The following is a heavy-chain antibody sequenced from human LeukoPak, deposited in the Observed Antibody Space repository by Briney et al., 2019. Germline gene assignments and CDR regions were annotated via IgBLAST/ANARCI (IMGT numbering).Heavy chain of an antibody. V-gene: IGHV3-33*01. CDR3: ARGSGFWSGYYSFSSWFDP. CDR2: IWYDGSNK. CDR1: GFTFSSYG. J-gene: IGHJ5*02. Sequence: GGSLRLSCAASGFTFSSYGMHWVRQAPGKGLEGVAVIWYDGSNKYYADSLKVRFTISREHSKNTLYLQMTSLRAEDTAVYYCARGSGFWSGYYSFSSWFDPWGQGTLVTVSS. D-gene: IGHD3-3*01.